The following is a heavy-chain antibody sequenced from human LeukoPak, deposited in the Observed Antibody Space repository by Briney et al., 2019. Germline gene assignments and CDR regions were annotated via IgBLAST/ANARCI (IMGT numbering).Heavy chain of an antibody. Sequence: SETLSLTCAVYGGSFSSYYWTWIRQPPGKGLEWIGYIHYTGSTNYNPSLKSRLTISLDTSKNQFSLKLSSVTAADTAVYYCARRDTGSDFDYWGQGTLVTVSS. CDR2: IHYTGST. D-gene: IGHD5-18*01. V-gene: IGHV4-59*01. CDR3: ARRDTGSDFDY. J-gene: IGHJ4*02. CDR1: GGSFSSYY.